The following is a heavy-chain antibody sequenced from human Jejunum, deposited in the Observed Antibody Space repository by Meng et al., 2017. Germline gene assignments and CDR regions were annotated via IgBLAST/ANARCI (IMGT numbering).Heavy chain of an antibody. CDR3: ARGPIYTSSDYFNM. CDR1: GFVFTSYG. CDR2: ISTYSGNT. J-gene: IGHJ3*02. D-gene: IGHD3-16*01. V-gene: IGHV1-18*01. Sequence: ASVKVSCKASGFVFTSYGFTWLRQAPGQGLEWMGWISTYSGNTDYAQNLQGRVTMTTDTSTNTAYMELRGLTSDDTALYYCARGPIYTSSDYFNMWGQGTMVTVSS.